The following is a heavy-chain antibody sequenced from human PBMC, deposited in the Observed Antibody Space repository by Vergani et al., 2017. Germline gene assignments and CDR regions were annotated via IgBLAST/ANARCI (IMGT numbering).Heavy chain of an antibody. CDR2: ISAYNGNT. V-gene: IGHV1-18*01. J-gene: IGHJ3*02. CDR1: GSTFSSYA. D-gene: IGHD3-22*01. CDR3: ARDLGYYDSSGYAAFDI. Sequence: QVQLVQSGAEVKKPGSSVKVSCKASGSTFSSYAISWLRQAPGQGLEWMGGISAYNGNTNFTPKLQGQVTMTTDTSTSTAYMERRSLRSDDTAVYYCARDLGYYDSSGYAAFDIWGQGTMVTVSS.